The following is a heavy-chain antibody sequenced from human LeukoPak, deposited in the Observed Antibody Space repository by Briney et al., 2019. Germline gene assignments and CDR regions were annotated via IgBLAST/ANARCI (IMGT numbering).Heavy chain of an antibody. CDR3: ARASTYYDFWSGYYGYNWFDP. CDR2: INHSGST. D-gene: IGHD3-3*01. CDR1: GGSFSGYY. V-gene: IGHV4-34*01. Sequence: SETLSLTCAVYGGSFSGYYWSWIRQPPGKGLEWIGEINHSGSTNYNPSLKSRVTISADTSKSQFSLKLSSVTAADTAVYYCARASTYYDFWSGYYGYNWFDPWGQGTLVTVSS. J-gene: IGHJ5*02.